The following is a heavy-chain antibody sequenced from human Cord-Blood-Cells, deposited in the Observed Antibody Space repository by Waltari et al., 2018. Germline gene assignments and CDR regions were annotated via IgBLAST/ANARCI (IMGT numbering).Heavy chain of an antibody. CDR1: GGSFSGYY. CDR2: INHRGST. D-gene: IGHD6-13*01. CDR3: TSGIAAADDAFDI. J-gene: IGHJ3*02. Sequence: QVQLQQWGAGLLKPSETLSLTCAVYGGSFSGYYWSWIRQPPGKGLGWIGEINHRGSTNYNPSLKSRVTISVDTSKNQFSLKLSSVTAADTAVYYCTSGIAAADDAFDIWGQGTMVTVSS. V-gene: IGHV4-34*01.